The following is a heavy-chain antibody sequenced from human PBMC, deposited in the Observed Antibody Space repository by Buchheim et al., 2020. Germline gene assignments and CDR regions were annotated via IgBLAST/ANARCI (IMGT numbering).Heavy chain of an antibody. J-gene: IGHJ6*02. CDR1: GGSISSGGYY. Sequence: QVQLQESGPGLVKPSQTLSLTCTVSGGSISSGGYYWSWIRQHPGKGLEWIGYIYYSGSTYYNPSLKSRVTISVDTSKNQFSLKLSSVTAADTAVYYCAREDRGLSRYCSGGSCYSAGSDGMDVWGQGTT. D-gene: IGHD2-15*01. CDR2: IYYSGST. V-gene: IGHV4-31*03. CDR3: AREDRGLSRYCSGGSCYSAGSDGMDV.